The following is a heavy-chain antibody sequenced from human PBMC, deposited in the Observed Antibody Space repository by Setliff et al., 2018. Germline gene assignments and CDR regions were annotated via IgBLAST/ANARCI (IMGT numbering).Heavy chain of an antibody. J-gene: IGHJ6*03. CDR1: GFTFSDFG. D-gene: IGHD2-15*01. CDR3: AKNLRGVGFYMGV. Sequence: RLSCAASGFTFSDFGMTLVRQAPGKRLEWVSSISATGGNTFYADSVKGRFTISRDNSKNTLYLQMDSLRAEDTAAYYCAKNLRGVGFYMGVWGKGTTVTVSS. CDR2: ISATGGNT. V-gene: IGHV3-23*01.